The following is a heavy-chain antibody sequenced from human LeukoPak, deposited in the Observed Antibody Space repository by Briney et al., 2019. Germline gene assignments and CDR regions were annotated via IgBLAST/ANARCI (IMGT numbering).Heavy chain of an antibody. CDR1: GGTFSSYA. V-gene: IGHV1-18*01. Sequence: ASVKVSCKASGGTFSSYAISWVRQAPGQGLEWMGWISAYNGNTNYAQKLQGRVTMTTDTSTSTAYMELRSLRSDDTAVYYCARGLGGWLVQRGWFDPWGQGTLVTVSS. CDR2: ISAYNGNT. J-gene: IGHJ5*02. CDR3: ARGLGGWLVQRGWFDP. D-gene: IGHD6-19*01.